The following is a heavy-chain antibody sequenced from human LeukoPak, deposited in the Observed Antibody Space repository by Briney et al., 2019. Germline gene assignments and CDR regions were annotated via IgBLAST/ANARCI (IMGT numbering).Heavy chain of an antibody. J-gene: IGHJ3*02. CDR1: GFTFSNAW. D-gene: IGHD6-13*01. Sequence: PGGSLRLSCAASGFTFSNAWMSWVRQALGKGLEWVGRIKSKTDGGTTDYAAPAKGRFTISRDDSKNTLYLQMNSLKTEDTAVYYCTTAALYSSSSYAFDIWGQGTMVTVSS. V-gene: IGHV3-15*01. CDR3: TTAALYSSSSYAFDI. CDR2: IKSKTDGGTT.